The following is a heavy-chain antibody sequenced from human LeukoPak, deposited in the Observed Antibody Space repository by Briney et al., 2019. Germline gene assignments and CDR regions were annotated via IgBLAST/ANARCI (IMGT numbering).Heavy chain of an antibody. V-gene: IGHV3-11*05. Sequence: GGSLRLSCAASGFTFSDYYMSWIRQAPGKGLEWVSYISSGSSYTNNADSVKGRFTISRDNAKNSLYLQMNSLRAEDTAVYYCAKGGGWYYYFDYWGQGTLVTVSS. D-gene: IGHD6-19*01. CDR1: GFTFSDYY. CDR3: AKGGGWYYYFDY. J-gene: IGHJ4*02. CDR2: ISSGSSYT.